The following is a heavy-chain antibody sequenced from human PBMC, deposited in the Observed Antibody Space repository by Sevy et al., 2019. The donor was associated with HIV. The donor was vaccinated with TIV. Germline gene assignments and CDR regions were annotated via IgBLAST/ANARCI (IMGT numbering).Heavy chain of an antibody. Sequence: GGSLRLSCAASGFTFRNYGMHWVRQAPGKGLEWVTFIRYDGSTKYYVDSVKGRFTISRDNSKNTVFLQMNSLRPADTAVYYCAKGLGMVQGALLSDDIWGQGTMVTVSS. J-gene: IGHJ3*02. CDR2: IRYDGSTK. V-gene: IGHV3-30*02. CDR3: AKGLGMVQGALLSDDI. D-gene: IGHD3-10*01. CDR1: GFTFRNYG.